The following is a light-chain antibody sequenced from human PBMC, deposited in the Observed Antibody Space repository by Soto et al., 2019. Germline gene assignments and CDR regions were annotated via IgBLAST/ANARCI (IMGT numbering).Light chain of an antibody. J-gene: IGKJ5*01. V-gene: IGKV3-20*01. Sequence: IGLTQSPGTLSLTTGEGVTLSCRAGQIVTSSQLAWYQQKPGQAPRLLVFGASSRDLGIPDRFSGSGSGTEFTLTISRLEPEDFAVYYCHHYGSSPLTFGQGTRLEIK. CDR3: HHYGSSPLT. CDR1: QIVTSSQ. CDR2: GAS.